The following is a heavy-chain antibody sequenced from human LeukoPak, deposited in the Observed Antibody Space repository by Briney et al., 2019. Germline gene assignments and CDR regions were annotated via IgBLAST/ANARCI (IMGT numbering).Heavy chain of an antibody. D-gene: IGHD6-6*01. CDR1: GFTFSSYA. V-gene: IGHV3-23*01. Sequence: PGGSLRLSCAASGFTFSSYAMSWVRQAPGKGLEWVSAISGSGGSTYYADSVKGRFTISRDNAKNSLYLQMNSLRAEDTAVYYCARDTGSSSSLWYFDLWGRGTLVTVSS. CDR2: ISGSGGST. CDR3: ARDTGSSSSLWYFDL. J-gene: IGHJ2*01.